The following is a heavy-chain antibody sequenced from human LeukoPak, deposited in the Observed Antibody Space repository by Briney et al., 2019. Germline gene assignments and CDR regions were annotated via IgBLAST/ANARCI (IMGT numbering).Heavy chain of an antibody. Sequence: GRCLRLSCAASGFTFSSYAMSWVRQAHGKGLEWVSAISGSGGSTYYADSVKGRFTISRDNSENTQYLQMNSLRSEDTAVYYCAKDPGIVEVPAAISYWGQGALVTVSS. D-gene: IGHD2-2*01. CDR1: GFTFSSYA. CDR2: ISGSGGST. CDR3: AKDPGIVEVPAAISY. J-gene: IGHJ4*02. V-gene: IGHV3-23*01.